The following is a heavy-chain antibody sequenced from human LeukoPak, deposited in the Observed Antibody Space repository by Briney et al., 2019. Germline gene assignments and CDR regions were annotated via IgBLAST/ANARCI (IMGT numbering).Heavy chain of an antibody. J-gene: IGHJ4*02. Sequence: PGGSLRLSCSASGFTFTTYGMNWVRQAPGKGLEWVANINQDGTEKYYVDSVKGRFTVSRDYAKNSLYLQMNSLGVEDTAVYYCAKVAKYYYGPETYYFFEQWGQGTPVTASS. D-gene: IGHD3-10*01. CDR2: INQDGTEK. CDR1: GFTFTTYG. V-gene: IGHV3-7*01. CDR3: AKVAKYYYGPETYYFFEQ.